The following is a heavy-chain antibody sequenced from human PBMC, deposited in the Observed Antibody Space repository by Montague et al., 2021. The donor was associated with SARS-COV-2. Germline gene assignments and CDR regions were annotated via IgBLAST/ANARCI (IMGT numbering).Heavy chain of an antibody. Sequence: SETLSLTCTVSGGSISSYYWSWIRQPPGKGLGWIGYIYYSGSTNYNPSLKSRITISLGTSKNQFSLKLSSVTAAVTAVYYCARGSYEILRYGMDVWGQGTTVTVSS. V-gene: IGHV4-59*13. D-gene: IGHD3-9*01. CDR2: IYYSGST. J-gene: IGHJ6*02. CDR3: ARGSYEILRYGMDV. CDR1: GGSISSYY.